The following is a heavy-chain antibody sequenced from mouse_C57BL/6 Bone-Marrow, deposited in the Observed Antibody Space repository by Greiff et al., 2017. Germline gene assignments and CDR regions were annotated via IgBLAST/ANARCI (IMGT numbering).Heavy chain of an antibody. D-gene: IGHD1-1*01. CDR3: AVIYYYGSGVVYYAMDY. CDR1: GYTFTSYW. CDR2: IHPNSGST. V-gene: IGHV1-64*01. Sequence: QVQLQQPGAELVKPGASVKLSCKASGYTFTSYWMHWVKQRPGQGLEWIGMIHPNSGSTNYNEKFKSKATLTVDKSSSTAYMQLSSLTSEDSAVYYCAVIYYYGSGVVYYAMDYWGQGTSVTVSS. J-gene: IGHJ4*01.